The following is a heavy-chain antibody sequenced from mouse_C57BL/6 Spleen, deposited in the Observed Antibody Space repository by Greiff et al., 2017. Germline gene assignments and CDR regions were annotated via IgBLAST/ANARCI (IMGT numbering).Heavy chain of an antibody. Sequence: EVQRVESGGGLVKPGGSLKLSCAASGFTFSDYGMHWVRQAPEKGLEWVAYISSGSSTIYYADTVKGRFTISRDNAKNTLFLQMTSLRSEDTAMYYCARDYGSSYGYWYFDVWGTGTTVTVSS. CDR1: GFTFSDYG. J-gene: IGHJ1*03. CDR2: ISSGSSTI. V-gene: IGHV5-17*01. D-gene: IGHD1-1*01. CDR3: ARDYGSSYGYWYFDV.